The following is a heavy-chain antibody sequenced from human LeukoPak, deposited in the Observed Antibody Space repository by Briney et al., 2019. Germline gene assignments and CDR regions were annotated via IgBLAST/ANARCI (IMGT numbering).Heavy chain of an antibody. D-gene: IGHD3-22*01. CDR2: LYSGGNT. Sequence: GGSLRLSCAASGFNITTNYMSWVRQAPGKGLEWVSILYSGGNTYYADSVKGRFTISRDNSKNTLYFQMDSLRVDDTAVYYCARGLVLGIVVSWGQGTLVTVSS. V-gene: IGHV3-53*01. J-gene: IGHJ5*02. CDR1: GFNITTNY. CDR3: ARGLVLGIVVS.